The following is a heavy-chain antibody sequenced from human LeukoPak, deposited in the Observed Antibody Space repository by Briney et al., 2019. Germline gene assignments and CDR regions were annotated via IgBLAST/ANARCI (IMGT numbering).Heavy chain of an antibody. CDR2: IIPILGIA. Sequence: ASVKVSCKASGYTFTNYGVSWVRQAPGQGLEWMGRIIPILGIANYAQKFQGRVTITADKSTSTAYMELSSLRSEDTAVYYCARVFDRDPNDGHYFDYWGQGTLVTVSS. CDR1: GYTFTNYG. CDR3: ARVFDRDPNDGHYFDY. J-gene: IGHJ4*02. V-gene: IGHV1-69*04. D-gene: IGHD1-1*01.